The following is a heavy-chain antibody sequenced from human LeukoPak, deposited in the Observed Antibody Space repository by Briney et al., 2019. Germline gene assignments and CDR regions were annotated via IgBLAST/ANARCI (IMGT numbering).Heavy chain of an antibody. V-gene: IGHV3-33*01. CDR1: GFTFSSFG. Sequence: GGSLRLSCAASGFTFSSFGMHWVRQAPGKGLEWVAVIWYDGSNKYYADSVKGRFTISGDNSKNTLYLQMNSLRAEDTAVYYCARVRSYYDSSGYVDYWGQGTLVTVSS. CDR2: IWYDGSNK. CDR3: ARVRSYYDSSGYVDY. J-gene: IGHJ4*02. D-gene: IGHD3-22*01.